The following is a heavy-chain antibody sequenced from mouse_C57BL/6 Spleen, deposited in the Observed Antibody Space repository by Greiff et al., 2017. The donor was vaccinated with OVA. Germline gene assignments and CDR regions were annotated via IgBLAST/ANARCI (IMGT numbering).Heavy chain of an antibody. J-gene: IGHJ3*01. CDR3: ARDEGDSNYVPFAY. Sequence: EVQLVESGGGLVKPGGSLKLSCAASGFTFSSYAMSWVRQTPEKRLEWVATISDGGSYTYYPDNVKGRFTISRDNAKNNLYLQMSHLKSEATAMYYCARDEGDSNYVPFAYWGQGTLVTVSA. V-gene: IGHV5-4*01. D-gene: IGHD2-5*01. CDR1: GFTFSSYA. CDR2: ISDGGSYT.